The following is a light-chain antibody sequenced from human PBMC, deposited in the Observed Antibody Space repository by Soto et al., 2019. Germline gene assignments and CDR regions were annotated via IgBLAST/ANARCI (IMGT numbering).Light chain of an antibody. CDR3: QQYSSSPPEFT. V-gene: IGKV3-20*01. CDR2: AAS. J-gene: IGKJ3*01. Sequence: EIVLTQSPGTLSLSPGERATLSCRASQSVSSSYLAWYQQKPGQAPRLLIFAASYRATGIPYRFSGSGSGCDFTRTISRLEPEDFAVYYLQQYSSSPPEFTFGPGTKVDIK. CDR1: QSVSSSY.